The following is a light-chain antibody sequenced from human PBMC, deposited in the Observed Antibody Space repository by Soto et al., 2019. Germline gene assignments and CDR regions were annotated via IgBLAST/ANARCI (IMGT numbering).Light chain of an antibody. V-gene: IGLV2-8*01. CDR1: SSDVGKYDY. CDR2: EVS. Sequence: QSALTQPPSASGSPGQSVTISCTGTSSDVGKYDYVSWFQHHPGKAPKLIIYEVSKRPSGVPDRFSGSKSGNTASLTVSGLQAEDEADYYCSSYAGSNDVIFGGGTKLTVL. CDR3: SSYAGSNDVI. J-gene: IGLJ2*01.